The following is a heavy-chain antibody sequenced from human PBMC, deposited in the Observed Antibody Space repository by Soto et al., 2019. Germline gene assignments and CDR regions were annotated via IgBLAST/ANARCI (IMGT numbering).Heavy chain of an antibody. CDR1: GYTFTNYA. CDR3: ARAAYCGSDSCSDAFDI. D-gene: IGHD2-21*02. J-gene: IGHJ3*02. CDR2: INAGNGNT. V-gene: IGHV1-3*01. Sequence: QVQLVQSGAEVKKSGASVKVSCKASGYTFTNYAMHWVRQAPGQRLEWMGWINAGNGNTKYSQQFQDRATITRDTSASTAYMELSSLRSEDTAVYYCARAAYCGSDSCSDAFDIWGQGTVVTVSS.